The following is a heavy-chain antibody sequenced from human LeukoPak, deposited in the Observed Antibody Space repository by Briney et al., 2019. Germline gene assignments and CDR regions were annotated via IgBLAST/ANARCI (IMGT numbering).Heavy chain of an antibody. V-gene: IGHV3-66*01. CDR1: GFSVSSNY. D-gene: IGHD4-23*01. J-gene: IGHJ3*02. Sequence: GGSLRLSCAASGFSVSSNYMNWVRQAPGKGLEWVSVIHSGYSTYYADSVKDRFTISRDDSRNMVYLQMNSLRVEDTAVYYCARVRSVGGNPHAFNIWGQGTMVTVSS. CDR3: ARVRSVGGNPHAFNI. CDR2: IHSGYST.